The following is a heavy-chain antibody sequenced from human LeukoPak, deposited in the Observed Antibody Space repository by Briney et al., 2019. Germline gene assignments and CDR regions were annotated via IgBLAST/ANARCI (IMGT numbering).Heavy chain of an antibody. CDR2: SGTRSGTK. D-gene: IGHD3-22*01. V-gene: IGHV3-21*01. J-gene: IGHJ6*03. Sequence: GGSLRLSCAASGFTLSSLAMHWVRQAPGKGLEWVSSSGTRSGTKYYADSVMGRFTISRDNAKNSLYLQMNSLRAEDTAVYYCARDPGRGYYYDSSGYSALFYYYYMDVWGKGTTVTVSS. CDR3: ARDPGRGYYYDSSGYSALFYYYYMDV. CDR1: GFTLSSLA.